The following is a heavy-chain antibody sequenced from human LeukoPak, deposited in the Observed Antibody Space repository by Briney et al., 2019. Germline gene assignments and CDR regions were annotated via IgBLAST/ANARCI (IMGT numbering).Heavy chain of an antibody. D-gene: IGHD2-21*02. CDR2: ISSSSSTI. V-gene: IGHV3-48*01. CDR1: GFTFSSYS. Sequence: GGSLRLSCAASGFTFSSYSMNWVRQAPGKGLEWVSYISSSSSTIYYADSVKGRFTISRDNAKNSLYLQMNSLRAEDTAVYYCASPVVVTASGLFDIWGQGTMVTVSS. J-gene: IGHJ3*02. CDR3: ASPVVVTASGLFDI.